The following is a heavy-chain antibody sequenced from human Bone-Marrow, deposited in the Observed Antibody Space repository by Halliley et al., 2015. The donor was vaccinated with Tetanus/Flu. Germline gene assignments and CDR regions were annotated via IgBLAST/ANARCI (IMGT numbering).Heavy chain of an antibody. J-gene: IGHJ5*02. D-gene: IGHD1-1*01. CDR2: ISGSSGFR. CDR3: ARANQLSWFDP. V-gene: IGHV3-21*04. Sequence: SLRLSCVVSGFTISTYSMNWVRQSPGKGLEWASSISGSSGFRYYADSVKGRFTISRDNSKSTVYLQMNSLRAEDTAVYYCARANQLSWFDPWGQGTLVTVSS. CDR1: GFTISTYS.